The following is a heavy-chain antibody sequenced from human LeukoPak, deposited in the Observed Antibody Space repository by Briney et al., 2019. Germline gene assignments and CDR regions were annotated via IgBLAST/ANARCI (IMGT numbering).Heavy chain of an antibody. J-gene: IGHJ4*02. V-gene: IGHV4-34*01. CDR3: ARGVVATMPFDY. Sequence: SETLSLTCAVYGGSFSGYYWSWIRQPPGKGLEWIGEINHSGSTNYNPSLKSRVTISVDTSKNQFSLKLSSVTAADTAVYYCARGVVATMPFDYWGQGTLVTVSS. CDR1: GGSFSGYY. D-gene: IGHD5-12*01. CDR2: INHSGST.